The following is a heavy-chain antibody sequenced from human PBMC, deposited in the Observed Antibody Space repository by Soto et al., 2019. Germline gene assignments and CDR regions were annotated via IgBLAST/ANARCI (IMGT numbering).Heavy chain of an antibody. V-gene: IGHV3-48*03. CDR2: IGTRGRTI. Sequence: GGSLRLSCAASGFTFSNYEMNWVRQAPGKGLEWVSYIGTRGRTIYYADSVKGRFTISRDNAKNSLYLQMNSLRAEDTAVYYCARDPAIYSGKFDYGLDVWGQGTTVTVSS. J-gene: IGHJ6*02. CDR3: ARDPAIYSGKFDYGLDV. CDR1: GFTFSNYE. D-gene: IGHD4-4*01.